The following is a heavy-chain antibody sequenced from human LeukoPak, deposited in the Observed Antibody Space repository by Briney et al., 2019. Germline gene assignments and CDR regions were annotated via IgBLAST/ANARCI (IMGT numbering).Heavy chain of an antibody. V-gene: IGHV3-30*03. Sequence: GRSLRLSCAASGFPFNTYSMHWVRQPPGKGLEWAAVISYEGSVTYYADSVKGRFTISRDNSKNTLDLQMNSLRVEDTAVYYCVRDRAPWGGALGGAKGMDVWGEGTTVTVSS. J-gene: IGHJ6*04. CDR1: GFPFNTYS. CDR3: VRDRAPWGGALGGAKGMDV. D-gene: IGHD3-10*01. CDR2: ISYEGSVT.